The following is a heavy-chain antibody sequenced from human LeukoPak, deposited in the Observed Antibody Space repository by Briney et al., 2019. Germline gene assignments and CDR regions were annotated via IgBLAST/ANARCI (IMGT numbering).Heavy chain of an antibody. D-gene: IGHD2-15*01. J-gene: IGHJ4*02. CDR2: ISGSGGST. CDR3: AKAKQSRIPNFDY. Sequence: GGSLRLSCAATGFTFSSYAMSWVRQAPGKGLEWVSAISGSGGSTYYADSVKGRFTISRDNSKNTLYLQMNSQRAEDTAVYYCAKAKQSRIPNFDYWGQGTLVTVSS. CDR1: GFTFSSYA. V-gene: IGHV3-23*01.